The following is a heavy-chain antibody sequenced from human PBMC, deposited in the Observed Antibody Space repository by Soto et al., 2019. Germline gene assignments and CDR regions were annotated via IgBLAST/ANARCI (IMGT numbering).Heavy chain of an antibody. CDR1: GFTFSSYA. CDR3: VIVDYYYRRGYYSFYYYGMDV. D-gene: IGHD3-22*01. CDR2: ISGSGGST. Sequence: PGGSLRLSCAASGFTFSSYAMSWVRQAPGKGLEWVSAISGSGGSTYYADSVKGRFTISRDNSKNTLYLQMNSLRAEDTAVYYCVIVDYYYRRGYYSFYYYGMDVWGQGTTVTVSS. J-gene: IGHJ6*02. V-gene: IGHV3-23*01.